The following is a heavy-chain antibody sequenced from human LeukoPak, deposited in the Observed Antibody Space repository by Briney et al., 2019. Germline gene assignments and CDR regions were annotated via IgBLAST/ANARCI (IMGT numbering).Heavy chain of an antibody. Sequence: ASVKVSCKASGGTFSSYAISWVRQAPGQGLEWMGWISAYNGNTNYAQKLQGGVTMTTDTSTSTAYMELRSLRSDDTAVYYCARLGDIVVVPAAPVDAFDIWGQGTMVTVSS. V-gene: IGHV1-18*01. J-gene: IGHJ3*02. CDR1: GGTFSSYA. CDR3: ARLGDIVVVPAAPVDAFDI. CDR2: ISAYNGNT. D-gene: IGHD2-2*01.